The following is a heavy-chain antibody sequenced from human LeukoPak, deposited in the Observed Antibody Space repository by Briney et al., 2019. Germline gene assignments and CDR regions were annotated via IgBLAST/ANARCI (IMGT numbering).Heavy chain of an antibody. CDR2: IYWDDDK. V-gene: IGHV2-5*02. D-gene: IGHD3-22*01. Sequence: SGPTLVDPTQTLTLTYTFSGFALDTDGVAVGWIRQPPGQALEWLSLIYWDDDKRYRASLKARLPITKDNSKKQVVLTMSNLDPADTAIYYCAHRNYDSIGVFDYWGQGTLVSVSS. CDR1: GFALDTDGVA. J-gene: IGHJ4*02. CDR3: AHRNYDSIGVFDY.